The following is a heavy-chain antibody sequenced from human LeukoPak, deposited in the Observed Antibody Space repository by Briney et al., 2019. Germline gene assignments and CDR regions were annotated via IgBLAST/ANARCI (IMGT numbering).Heavy chain of an antibody. CDR3: ARESGSSWSWDY. D-gene: IGHD6-13*01. CDR1: GFTFSSYA. V-gene: IGHV3-30-3*01. J-gene: IGHJ4*02. Sequence: GGSLRLSCAASGFTFSSYAMHWVRQAPGKGLEWVAVISYDGSNKYYADSVKGRFTISRDNSKNTLYLQMNSLRAEDTAVYYCARESGSSWSWDYWGQGTLVTVSS. CDR2: ISYDGSNK.